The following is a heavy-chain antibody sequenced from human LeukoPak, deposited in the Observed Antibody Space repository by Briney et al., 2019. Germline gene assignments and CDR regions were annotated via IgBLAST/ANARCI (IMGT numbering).Heavy chain of an antibody. Sequence: GGSLRLSCAASGFTFSNAWMSWVRQAPGKGLEWVDRIKSKHDGGTTDYASSVRGRFTISRDDSENTLYLQMDSLRTDDTAVYYCSKDLPHTRAWALKYWGQGALVAVSS. V-gene: IGHV3-15*01. J-gene: IGHJ4*02. CDR1: GFTFSNAW. CDR3: SKDLPHTRAWALKY. CDR2: IKSKHDGGTT. D-gene: IGHD7-27*01.